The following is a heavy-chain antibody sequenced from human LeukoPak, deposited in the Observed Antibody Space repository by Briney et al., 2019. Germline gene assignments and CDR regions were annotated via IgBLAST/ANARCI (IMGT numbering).Heavy chain of an antibody. V-gene: IGHV1-24*01. D-gene: IGHD3-22*01. Sequence: ASVKVSCKVSGCTLTELSMHWVRQAPGKGLEWMGGFDPEDGETIYAQKFQGRVTMTEDTSTDTAYMELSSLRSEDTAVYYCATPLPGDSSGYYPAFDYWGQGTLVTVSS. CDR2: FDPEDGET. J-gene: IGHJ4*02. CDR1: GCTLTELS. CDR3: ATPLPGDSSGYYPAFDY.